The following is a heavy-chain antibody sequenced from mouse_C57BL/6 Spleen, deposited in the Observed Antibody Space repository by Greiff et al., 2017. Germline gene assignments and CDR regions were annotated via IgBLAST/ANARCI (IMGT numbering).Heavy chain of an antibody. D-gene: IGHD1-1*02. CDR3: AREYYGWFAY. CDR2: INYDGSST. CDR1: GFTFSDYY. Sequence: EVKLVESEGGLVQPGSSMKLSCTASGFTFSDYYMAWVRQVPEKGLEWVANINYDGSSTYYLDSLKSRFIISRDNAKNILYLQMSSLKSEDTATYYCAREYYGWFAYWGQGTLVTVSA. V-gene: IGHV5-16*01. J-gene: IGHJ3*01.